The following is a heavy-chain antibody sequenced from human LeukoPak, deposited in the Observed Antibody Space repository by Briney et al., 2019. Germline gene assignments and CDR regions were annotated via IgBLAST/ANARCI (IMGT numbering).Heavy chain of an antibody. CDR1: GGSISSYY. J-gene: IGHJ5*02. Sequence: SETLSLTCTVSGGSISSYYWSWIRQPPGKRLEWIGYIYYSGSTNYNPSLKSRGTISVDTSKNQFSLKLSSVTAADTAVYYCAREIGRRWFDPWGQGTLVTVSS. D-gene: IGHD3/OR15-3a*01. CDR2: IYYSGST. CDR3: AREIGRRWFDP. V-gene: IGHV4-59*01.